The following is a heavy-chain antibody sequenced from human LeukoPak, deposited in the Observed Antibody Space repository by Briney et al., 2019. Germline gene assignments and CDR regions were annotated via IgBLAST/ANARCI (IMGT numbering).Heavy chain of an antibody. V-gene: IGHV3-11*04. CDR3: ARDWPHPGDY. J-gene: IGHJ4*02. CDR1: GFTFSDYY. CDR2: ISSSWSTI. Sequence: AGGSLRLSCAASGFTFSDYYMSGIRQAPGKGREWVSYISSSWSTIYYADSVKGRFTISRDNAKNSLYLQMTSLRAEATAVYYCARDWPHPGDYWGQGTLVTVSS. D-gene: IGHD1-14*01.